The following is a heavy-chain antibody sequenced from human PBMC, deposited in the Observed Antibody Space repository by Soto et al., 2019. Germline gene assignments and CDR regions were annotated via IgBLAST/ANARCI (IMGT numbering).Heavy chain of an antibody. J-gene: IGHJ4*02. CDR3: ARDENYYGSGSFGLYYFDY. V-gene: IGHV3-74*01. Sequence: EVQLVESGGGLVQPGGSLRLSCAASGFNFSLYWMHWVRQAPGKGLVWVSRINGDGSDTSYGDSVKGRFTTSRDNAKNTLYLQMNSLRAEDTAVYYCARDENYYGSGSFGLYYFDYWGQGTLVTVSS. CDR1: GFNFSLYW. D-gene: IGHD3-10*01. CDR2: INGDGSDT.